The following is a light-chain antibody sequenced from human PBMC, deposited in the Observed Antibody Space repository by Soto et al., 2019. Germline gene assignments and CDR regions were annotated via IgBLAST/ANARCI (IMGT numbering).Light chain of an antibody. CDR1: QRMTSW. Sequence: DIQLTHSPSSRSASVVDIVTIXGGASQRMTSWLAWYQQKPGKAPKLLIYDASSLESGVPSRVSGSGSGTEFTLTISSLQPDDFATYYCQQYNSYPWTFGQGTKVDIK. CDR3: QQYNSYPWT. V-gene: IGKV1-5*01. J-gene: IGKJ1*01. CDR2: DAS.